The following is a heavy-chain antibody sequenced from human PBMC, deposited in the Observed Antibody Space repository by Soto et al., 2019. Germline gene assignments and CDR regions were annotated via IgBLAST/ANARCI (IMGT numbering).Heavy chain of an antibody. D-gene: IGHD5-12*01. CDR3: ARHPVDIVATINIFDY. Sequence: PSETLSLTCTVSGGSISSSSYYWGWIRQPPGKGLEWIGSIYYSGSTYYNPSLKSRVTISVDTSKNQFSLKLSSVTAADTAVYYCARHPVDIVATINIFDYWGQGTLVT. J-gene: IGHJ4*02. CDR2: IYYSGST. CDR1: GGSISSSSYY. V-gene: IGHV4-39*01.